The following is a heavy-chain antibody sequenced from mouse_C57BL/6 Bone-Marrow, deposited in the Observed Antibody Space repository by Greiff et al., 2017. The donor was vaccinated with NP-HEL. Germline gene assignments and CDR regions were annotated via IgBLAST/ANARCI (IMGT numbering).Heavy chain of an antibody. V-gene: IGHV1-50*01. CDR1: GYTFTSYW. J-gene: IGHJ3*01. CDR3: GRGGGFAY. CDR2: IDPSDSYT. Sequence: QVQLQQPGAELVKPGASVKLSCKASGYTFTSYWMQWVKQRPGQGLEWIGEIDPSDSYTNYNQKFKGKATLTVDTSSSTAYMQLSSLTSEDSGVYYCGRGGGFAYWGQGTLVTVSA.